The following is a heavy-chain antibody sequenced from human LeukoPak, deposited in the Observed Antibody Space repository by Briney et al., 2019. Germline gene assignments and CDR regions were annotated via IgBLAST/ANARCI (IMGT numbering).Heavy chain of an antibody. Sequence: ASVKVSCKASGGTFSSYAISWVRQAPGQGLEWMGGIIPIFGTANYAQKFQGRVTITADESTSKAYMELSSLRSEDTAVYYCASLVVPAAIFEFDYWGQGTLVTVSS. CDR3: ASLVVPAAIFEFDY. V-gene: IGHV1-69*13. J-gene: IGHJ4*02. CDR2: IIPIFGTA. CDR1: GGTFSSYA. D-gene: IGHD2-2*01.